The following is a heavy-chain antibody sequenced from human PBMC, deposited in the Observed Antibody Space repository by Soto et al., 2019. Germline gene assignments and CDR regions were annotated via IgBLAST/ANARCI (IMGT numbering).Heavy chain of an antibody. J-gene: IGHJ6*02. D-gene: IGHD6-19*01. CDR1: GYTFTSYG. Sequence: GASVKVSCKASGYTFTSYGISWVRQAPGRGLEWMGWISAYNGNTNYAQKLQGRVTMTTDTSTSTAYMELRSLGSDDTAVYYCARGRAVAGLTWGAYYYYGMDVWGQGTTVTVSS. V-gene: IGHV1-18*01. CDR3: ARGRAVAGLTWGAYYYYGMDV. CDR2: ISAYNGNT.